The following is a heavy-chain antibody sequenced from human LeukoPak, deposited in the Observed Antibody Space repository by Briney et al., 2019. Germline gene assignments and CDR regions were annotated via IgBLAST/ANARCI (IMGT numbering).Heavy chain of an antibody. CDR1: GFTFSSYW. J-gene: IGHJ3*02. Sequence: PGGSLRLSCAASGFTFSSYWMSWVRQAPGKGLEWVANIKQDGSEKYYVDSVKGRFTISRDNSKNTVYLEVNSLRAEDTALYYCARDTAAAGGPAFDIWGQGTMATVSS. V-gene: IGHV3-7*03. CDR2: IKQDGSEK. D-gene: IGHD6-13*01. CDR3: ARDTAAAGGPAFDI.